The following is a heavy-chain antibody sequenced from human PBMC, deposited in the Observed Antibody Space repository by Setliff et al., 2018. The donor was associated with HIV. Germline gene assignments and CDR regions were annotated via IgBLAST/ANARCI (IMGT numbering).Heavy chain of an antibody. J-gene: IGHJ4*02. CDR1: GGSFSAYY. D-gene: IGHD3-9*01. V-gene: IGHV4-34*01. CDR3: ARDQPQDYDSLTGYYTGRYFDY. CDR2: INHSGST. Sequence: SETLSLTCAVYGGSFSAYYWTWIRQPPGKGLEWIGEINHSGSTYYNPSLRSRVTLSVDTSKKQFSLKLSSITAADTAVYYCARDQPQDYDSLTGYYTGRYFDYWGRGTLVTVSS.